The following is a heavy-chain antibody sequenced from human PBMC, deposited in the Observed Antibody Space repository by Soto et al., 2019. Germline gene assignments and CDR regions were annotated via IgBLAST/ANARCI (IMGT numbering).Heavy chain of an antibody. J-gene: IGHJ3*01. CDR1: GGSISTYY. CDR3: EKLQYTVVTPLDT. D-gene: IGHD2-21*02. V-gene: IGHV4-59*01. CDR2: IFSSVGT. Sequence: PXATMSLTSSVSGGSISTYYWSWIRQSPGKGLEFIGCIFSSVGTNYNPALKSRITISRDTSKNQLSLKLTSVTAADTAVYFCEKLQYTVVTPLDTWGQGTMVTVSS.